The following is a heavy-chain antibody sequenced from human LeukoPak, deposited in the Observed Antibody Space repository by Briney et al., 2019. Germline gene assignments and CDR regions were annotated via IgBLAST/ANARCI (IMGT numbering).Heavy chain of an antibody. Sequence: PSETLSLTCTVSGGSISSYYWSWIRQPAGKGLEWIGRIYTSGSTNYNPSLKSRVTMSVDTPKNQFSLKLSSVTAADTAVYYCASTAVVVAATSDAFDIWGQGTMVTVSS. CDR3: ASTAVVVAATSDAFDI. CDR1: GGSISSYY. J-gene: IGHJ3*02. CDR2: IYTSGST. D-gene: IGHD2-15*01. V-gene: IGHV4-4*07.